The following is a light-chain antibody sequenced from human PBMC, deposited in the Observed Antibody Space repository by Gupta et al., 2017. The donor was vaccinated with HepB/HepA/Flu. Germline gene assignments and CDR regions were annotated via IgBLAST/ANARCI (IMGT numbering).Light chain of an antibody. CDR1: QSCLHTSNNKNY. CDR3: QQHHNNRLFT. J-gene: IGKJ3*01. CDR2: WAS. V-gene: IGKV4-1*01. Sequence: DIVLTQSPDSLAGSLGERATINCKSSQSCLHTSNNKNYLAWYQQKPGRPPMLLLYWASTREAGVIAGFFGGGCGRDVFLPTISRQEEEVSTYYCQQHHNNRLFTFGRGTXVDIK.